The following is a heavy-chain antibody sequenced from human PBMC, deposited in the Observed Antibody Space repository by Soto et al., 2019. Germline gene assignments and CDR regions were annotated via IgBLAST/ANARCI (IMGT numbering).Heavy chain of an antibody. CDR1: GFTFSSYG. V-gene: IGHV3-23*01. CDR3: AKDRRAGGNYGLYSDF. CDR2: SSATGAGT. D-gene: IGHD1-7*01. J-gene: IGHJ4*02. Sequence: EVQLLESGGGLVQPGGSLRLSCAASGFTFSSYGMTWVRQAPGKGLEWVSFSSATGAGTYYADSVKGRFTISRDNSKNTLYLQMTCLRADDTAVYYCAKDRRAGGNYGLYSDFWGQGALFIASS.